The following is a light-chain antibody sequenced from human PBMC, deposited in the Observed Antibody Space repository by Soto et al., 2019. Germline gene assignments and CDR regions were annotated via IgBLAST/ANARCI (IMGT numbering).Light chain of an antibody. CDR1: QSVDSY. CDR3: QQRRHLWT. Sequence: DIVLTQSPATLPLSPGERATLSCRASQSVDSYLAWYQQKPGQAPRLLIYDASNRATGIPARFSGSGSGTDFTLTINSLEPEDSAVYYCQQRRHLWTFGQGTKVEIK. V-gene: IGKV3-11*01. J-gene: IGKJ1*01. CDR2: DAS.